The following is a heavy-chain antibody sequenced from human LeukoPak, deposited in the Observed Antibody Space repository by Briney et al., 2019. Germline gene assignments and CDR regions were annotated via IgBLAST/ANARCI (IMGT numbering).Heavy chain of an antibody. J-gene: IGHJ4*02. CDR3: TKGGYSTSWYWIY. Sequence: PGGPLRLSCAASGFTFSDTLMTWVRQAPGKGLEWVATIKPDGSEKDYVDSVRGRFTISRVNAENSLYLQMNSLRAEDTAVYHCTKGGYSTSWYWIYWGQGTLVTVSS. V-gene: IGHV3-7*03. CDR2: IKPDGSEK. CDR1: GFTFSDTL. D-gene: IGHD6-13*01.